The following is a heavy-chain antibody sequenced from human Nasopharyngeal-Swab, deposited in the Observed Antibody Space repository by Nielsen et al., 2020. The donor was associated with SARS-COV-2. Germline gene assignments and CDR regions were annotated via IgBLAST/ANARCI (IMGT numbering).Heavy chain of an antibody. D-gene: IGHD3-9*01. V-gene: IGHV3-11*04. Sequence: GESLKISCAASGFPFSDYYMSWIRQPPGKGLEWVSYISSSGSTIYYADSVKGRFTISRDNAKNSLYLQMNSLRAEDAAVYYCARYGGIQILTGYFDYWGPGTLVTVSS. J-gene: IGHJ4*02. CDR2: ISSSGSTI. CDR1: GFPFSDYY. CDR3: ARYGGIQILTGYFDY.